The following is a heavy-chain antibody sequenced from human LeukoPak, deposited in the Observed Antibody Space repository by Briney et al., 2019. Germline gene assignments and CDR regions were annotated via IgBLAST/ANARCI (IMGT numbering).Heavy chain of an antibody. CDR2: IYSDDTT. V-gene: IGHV3-53*01. CDR1: GFTVSYNY. J-gene: IGHJ3*02. CDR3: AREGIIAAAGTEAFDI. Sequence: GGSLRLSCAASGFTVSYNYMTWVRQAPGKGLEWVSVIYSDDTTYYADSVKGRFTISRDNSKNTLYLQMNSLRAEDTAVYYCAREGIIAAAGTEAFDIWGQGTMVTVSS. D-gene: IGHD6-13*01.